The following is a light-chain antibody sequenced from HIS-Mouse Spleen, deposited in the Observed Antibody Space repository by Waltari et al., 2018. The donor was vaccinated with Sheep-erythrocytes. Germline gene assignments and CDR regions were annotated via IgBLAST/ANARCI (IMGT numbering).Light chain of an antibody. J-gene: IGKJ2*01. CDR3: QQYDNLPYT. Sequence: AIQMTQSPSSLSASVGDRVTITCRASQGIRNDLGWYQQKPGKAPKHLIYAASSLQSGGPSRFSGSGSGTDFTLTISSLQPEDFATYYCQQYDNLPYTFGQGTKLEIK. CDR2: AAS. V-gene: IGKV1-6*01. CDR1: QGIRND.